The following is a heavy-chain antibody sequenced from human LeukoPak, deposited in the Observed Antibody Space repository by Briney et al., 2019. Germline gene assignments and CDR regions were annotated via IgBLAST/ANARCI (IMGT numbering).Heavy chain of an antibody. Sequence: SETLSLTCTVSGGSISSSSYYWGWIRQPPGTGLEWIGSIYYSGSTYYNPSLKSRVTISVDTSKNQFSLKLSSVTAADTAVYYCARDLTMATNNWFDPWGQGTLVTVSS. CDR2: IYYSGST. CDR3: ARDLTMATNNWFDP. CDR1: GGSISSSSYY. D-gene: IGHD5-24*01. J-gene: IGHJ5*02. V-gene: IGHV4-39*07.